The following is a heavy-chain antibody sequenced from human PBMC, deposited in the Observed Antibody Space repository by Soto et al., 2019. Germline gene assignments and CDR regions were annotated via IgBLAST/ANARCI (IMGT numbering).Heavy chain of an antibody. CDR3: TRKLTGTNPLDY. CDR1: GFTFSTYS. D-gene: IGHD1-7*01. Sequence: EVQLVESGGGLIKPGGSLRLSCAASGFTFSTYSLNWVRQAPGKGLEWVSSISSDSSYIYYADSVKGRFTISRDNAKDSLYLQMNSLRAEDTDVYYCTRKLTGTNPLDYWGQGTLVTVSS. J-gene: IGHJ4*02. CDR2: ISSDSSYI. V-gene: IGHV3-21*01.